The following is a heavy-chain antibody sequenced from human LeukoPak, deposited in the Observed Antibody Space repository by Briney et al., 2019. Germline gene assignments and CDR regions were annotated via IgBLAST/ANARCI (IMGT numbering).Heavy chain of an antibody. CDR1: RGSITMYY. D-gene: IGHD1-1*01. CDR3: ARGRVSSSTWYSTYYYYFYMDV. V-gene: IGHV4-59*01. Sequence: PSETLSLTCAVSRGSITMYYWTWIRQPPGKGLEWIGYVDHTGSTNFNPSLNGRVSISRDTTKNLFSLRLRSVTAADTAVYFCARGRVSSSTWYSTYYYYFYMDVWGKGTTVTVSS. CDR2: VDHTGST. J-gene: IGHJ6*03.